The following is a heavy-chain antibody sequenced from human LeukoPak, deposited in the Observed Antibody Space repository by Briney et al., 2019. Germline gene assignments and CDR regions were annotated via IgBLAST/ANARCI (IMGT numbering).Heavy chain of an antibody. CDR1: GGSISSYY. CDR3: ARSVVPAAIRFDP. J-gene: IGHJ5*02. CDR2: IYYSGST. V-gene: IGHV4-30-4*01. Sequence: SETLSLTCTVSGGSISSYYWSWIRQPPGKGLEWIGYIYYSGSTYYNPSLKSRVTISVDTSKNQFSLKLSSVTAADTAVYYCARSVVPAAIRFDPWGQGTLVTVSS. D-gene: IGHD2-2*02.